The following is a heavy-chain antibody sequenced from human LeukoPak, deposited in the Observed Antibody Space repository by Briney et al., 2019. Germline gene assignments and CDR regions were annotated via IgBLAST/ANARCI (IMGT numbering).Heavy chain of an antibody. CDR2: IYHSGST. J-gene: IGHJ4*02. D-gene: IGHD3-10*01. V-gene: IGHV4-38-2*02. CDR3: ARGVLRGFPFDY. CDR1: GYSISSGYY. Sequence: SETLSLTCTVSGYSISSGYYWGWIRQPPGKGLDWIGSIYHSGSTYYNPSLKSRITMSVNTSKNQFSLKLSSVTAADTAVYYCARGVLRGFPFDYWGQGTLVTVSS.